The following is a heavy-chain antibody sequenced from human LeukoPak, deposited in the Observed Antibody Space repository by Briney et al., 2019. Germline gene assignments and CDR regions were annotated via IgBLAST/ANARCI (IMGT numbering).Heavy chain of an antibody. CDR2: ISSSSSYI. CDR3: ARDRCSSTSCYTHYFDY. CDR1: GFIFSSYS. J-gene: IGHJ4*02. D-gene: IGHD2-2*02. V-gene: IGHV3-21*01. Sequence: GGSLRLSCAVSGFIFSSYSMNWVRQAPGKGLEWVSSISSSSSYIYYADSVKGRFTISRDNSKNTLYLQMNSLRAEDTAVYYCARDRCSSTSCYTHYFDYWGQGTLVTVSS.